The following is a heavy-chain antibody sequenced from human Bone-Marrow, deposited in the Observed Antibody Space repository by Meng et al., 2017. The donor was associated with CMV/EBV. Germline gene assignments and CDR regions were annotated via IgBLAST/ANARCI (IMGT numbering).Heavy chain of an antibody. CDR3: ARDVVVPITIPTQEYYYYGMDV. CDR1: GFTFDDYA. J-gene: IGHJ6*02. V-gene: IGHV3-43D*03. Sequence: EGSLRLSCAASGFTFDDYAMHWVRQAPGKGLEWVSLISWDGGSAYYADSVKGRFTISRDNSENSLYLQMNSLRAEDTALYYCARDVVVPITIPTQEYYYYGMDVWGQGTTVTISS. CDR2: ISWDGGSA. D-gene: IGHD2-2*01.